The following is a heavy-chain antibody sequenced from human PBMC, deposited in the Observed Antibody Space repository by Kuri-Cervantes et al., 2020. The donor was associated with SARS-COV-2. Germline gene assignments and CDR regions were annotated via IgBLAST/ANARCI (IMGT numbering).Heavy chain of an antibody. D-gene: IGHD1-1*01. Sequence: SETLSLTCTVSGGSISSYYWSWIRQPPGKGREWIGEMNHSGSTNYNPSLKSRVTISVDTSKNQFSRKLSSVTAADTAVYYCARDLNWNVNYYYGMDVWGQGTTVTVSS. CDR1: GGSISSYY. CDR2: MNHSGST. J-gene: IGHJ6*02. V-gene: IGHV4-34*01. CDR3: ARDLNWNVNYYYGMDV.